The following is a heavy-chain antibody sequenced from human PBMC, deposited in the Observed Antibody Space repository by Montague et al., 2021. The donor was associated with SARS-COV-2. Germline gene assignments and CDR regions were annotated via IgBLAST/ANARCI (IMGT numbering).Heavy chain of an antibody. CDR2: IYYSGST. Sequence: SETLSLTCTVSGGSLSNYHWSWIRQPPGRGLEWIGYIYYSGSTNYSPSLKSRVTISVDTSKNQFSLNLTSVTAADTAVYYCARGVCYCYNHFDHWGQGSLVTVSS. V-gene: IGHV4-59*08. J-gene: IGHJ5*02. CDR1: GGSLSNYH. CDR3: ARGVCYCYNHFDH. D-gene: IGHD2-21*01.